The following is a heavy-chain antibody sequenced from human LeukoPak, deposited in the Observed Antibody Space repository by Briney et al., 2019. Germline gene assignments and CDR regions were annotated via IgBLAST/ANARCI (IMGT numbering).Heavy chain of an antibody. CDR3: AAMTSVTTGDY. CDR1: GFRFSIYG. D-gene: IGHD4-11*01. Sequence: GGSLRLSCAGSGFRFSIYGMNWVRQAPGKGLEWVAFIPYDGSDKFYADSVKGRFTISRDNSKNTLYLQMNSLRAEDTAVYYCAAMTSVTTGDYWGQGTLVTVSS. V-gene: IGHV3-30*02. J-gene: IGHJ4*02. CDR2: IPYDGSDK.